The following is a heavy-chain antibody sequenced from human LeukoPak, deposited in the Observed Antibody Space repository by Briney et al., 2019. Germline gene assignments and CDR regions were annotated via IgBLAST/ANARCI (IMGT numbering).Heavy chain of an antibody. Sequence: SVKVSFKASGGTFSSYAISWVRQAPGQGLEWMGRIIPILGIANYAQKFQGRVTITADKPTSTAYMELSSLRSEDTAVYYWARVDTAMVIDYWGQGTLVTVSS. CDR3: ARVDTAMVIDY. D-gene: IGHD5-18*01. CDR1: GGTFSSYA. V-gene: IGHV1-69*04. J-gene: IGHJ4*02. CDR2: IIPILGIA.